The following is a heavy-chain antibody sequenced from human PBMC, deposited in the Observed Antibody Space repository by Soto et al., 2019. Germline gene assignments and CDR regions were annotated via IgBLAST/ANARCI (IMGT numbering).Heavy chain of an antibody. Sequence: GPMKGSCEDSGYNFTRFAIHWVRQAPGQGLEWMGWINAGSGSSRYSQNFQGRVTITRDTSASTAYMELSSLIFEDTGVYYCARERAVSANFFDYWGQGTLVTVFS. V-gene: IGHV1-3*01. D-gene: IGHD2-21*02. CDR1: GYNFTRFA. J-gene: IGHJ4*02. CDR2: INAGSGSS. CDR3: ARERAVSANFFDY.